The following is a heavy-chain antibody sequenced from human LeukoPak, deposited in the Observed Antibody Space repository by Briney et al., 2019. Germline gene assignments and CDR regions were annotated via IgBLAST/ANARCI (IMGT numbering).Heavy chain of an antibody. J-gene: IGHJ4*02. CDR1: GGTFSSYT. V-gene: IGHV1-69*04. CDR3: ARDARGGDFVY. CDR2: IIPILGIA. D-gene: IGHD2-21*01. Sequence: SVKVSCKASGGTFSSYTISWVRQAPGQGLEWMGRIIPILGIANYAQKFQGRVTITADKSTSTAYMELSSLRSEDTAVYYCARDARGGDFVYWGQGTLVTVSS.